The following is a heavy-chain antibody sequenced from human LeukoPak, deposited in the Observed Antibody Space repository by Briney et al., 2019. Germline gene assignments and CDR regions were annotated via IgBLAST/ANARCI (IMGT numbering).Heavy chain of an antibody. J-gene: IGHJ4*02. Sequence: GGSLRLSCAASGFTFSTYAMSWVRQAPGKGLEWVANIKEDGSAKYYADSVKGRFTISRDNAKNSLYLQMNSLRAEDTAVYYCASDSSRYDYWGQGTLVTVSS. CDR1: GFTFSTYA. CDR2: IKEDGSAK. D-gene: IGHD1-26*01. CDR3: ASDSSRYDY. V-gene: IGHV3-7*01.